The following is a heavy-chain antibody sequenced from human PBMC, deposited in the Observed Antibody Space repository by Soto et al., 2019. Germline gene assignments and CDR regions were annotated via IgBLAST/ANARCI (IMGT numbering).Heavy chain of an antibody. CDR2: ISGSGDKT. Sequence: PGRTMRLSCAASGFSFSDFAMSWVRQAPGTGLEWVSSISGSGDKTYYLDSVKGRFTISRDNSKNTLYLHMNSLGAEDTAVYFCARDCPSTWYWYFEPWGQGTLVTVSS. J-gene: IGHJ5*02. D-gene: IGHD6-13*01. CDR3: ARDCPSTWYWYFEP. V-gene: IGHV3-23*01. CDR1: GFSFSDFA.